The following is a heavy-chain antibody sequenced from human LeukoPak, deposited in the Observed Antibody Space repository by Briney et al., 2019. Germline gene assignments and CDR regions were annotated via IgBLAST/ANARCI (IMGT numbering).Heavy chain of an antibody. D-gene: IGHD2/OR15-2a*01. Sequence: GGSLRLSCAASGSYWMHWVRQAPGKGLVWVSHINSDGSWTSYADSVKGRFTISKDNAKNTVYLQMNNLRAEDTAVYYCVSFYETYWGRGTLVTVAS. CDR2: INSDGSWT. CDR3: VSFYETY. V-gene: IGHV3-74*01. J-gene: IGHJ4*02. CDR1: GSYW.